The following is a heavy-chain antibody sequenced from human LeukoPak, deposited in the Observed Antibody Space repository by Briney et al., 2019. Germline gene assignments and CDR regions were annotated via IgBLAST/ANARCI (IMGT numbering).Heavy chain of an antibody. V-gene: IGHV4-59*08. CDR2: IYYSGST. J-gene: IGHJ3*02. Sequence: SETLSLTCTVSGGSISSYYWSWIRQPPGKGLEWIGYIYYSGSTNYNPSLKSRVTISVDTSKNQFSLKLSSVTAADTAVYYCARHRQPSYDAFDIWGQGTMVTVSS. D-gene: IGHD2-2*01. CDR1: GGSISSYY. CDR3: ARHRQPSYDAFDI.